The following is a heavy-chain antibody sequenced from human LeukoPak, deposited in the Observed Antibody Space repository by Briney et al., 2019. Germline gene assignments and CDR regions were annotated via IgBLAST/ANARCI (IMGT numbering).Heavy chain of an antibody. D-gene: IGHD6-6*01. CDR1: GGSISSGSYY. J-gene: IGHJ4*02. V-gene: IGHV4-61*02. CDR3: ARDVIAARTFDY. Sequence: SETLSLTCTVSGGSISSGSYYWSWIRQPAGKGLEWIGRIYTSGSTNYNPSLKSRVTISVDTSKNQFSLKLSSVTAADTAMYYCARDVIAARTFDYWGQGTLVTVSS. CDR2: IYTSGST.